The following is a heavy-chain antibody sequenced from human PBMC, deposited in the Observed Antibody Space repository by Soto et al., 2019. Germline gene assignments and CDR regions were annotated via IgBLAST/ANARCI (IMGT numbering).Heavy chain of an antibody. D-gene: IGHD3-10*01. CDR1: GFTFSSYW. Sequence: GGSLRLSCAASGFTFSSYWMHWVRQAPGKGLVWVSRINSDGSSTSYADSVKGRFTISRDNAKNTLYLQMNSLRAEDTAVYYCASGLLWFGELLSDLNWFDPWGQGTLVT. V-gene: IGHV3-74*01. CDR3: ASGLLWFGELLSDLNWFDP. CDR2: INSDGSST. J-gene: IGHJ5*02.